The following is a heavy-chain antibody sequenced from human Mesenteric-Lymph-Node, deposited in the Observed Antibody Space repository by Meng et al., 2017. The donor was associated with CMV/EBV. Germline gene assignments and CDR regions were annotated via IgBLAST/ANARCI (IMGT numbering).Heavy chain of an antibody. J-gene: IGHJ6*02. D-gene: IGHD6-19*01. CDR1: GYTFTSYD. CDR3: ARDKIAVPGRGYYYYPMDV. V-gene: IGHV1-8*01. CDR2: MNPNSGNT. Sequence: ASVKVSCKASGYTFTSYDINWVRQATGQGLEWMGWMNPNSGNTGYAQKFQGRVTMTRNTSISTAYMELRSLRSDDTAVYYCARDKIAVPGRGYYYYPMDVWGQGTTVTVSS.